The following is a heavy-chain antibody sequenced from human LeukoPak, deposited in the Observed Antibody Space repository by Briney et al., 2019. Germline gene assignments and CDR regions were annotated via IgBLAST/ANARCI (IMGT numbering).Heavy chain of an antibody. CDR3: ARRQYSSGWYNYDY. J-gene: IGHJ4*02. CDR1: GGSISSSSYY. D-gene: IGHD6-19*01. V-gene: IGHV4-39*01. CDR2: IYYSGST. Sequence: PSETLSLTCTVSGGSISSSSYYWGWIRQPPGKGLEWIGGIYYSGSTYYNPSLKSRVTISVDTSKNQFSLKLSSVTAADTAVYYCARRQYSSGWYNYDYWGQGTLVTVSS.